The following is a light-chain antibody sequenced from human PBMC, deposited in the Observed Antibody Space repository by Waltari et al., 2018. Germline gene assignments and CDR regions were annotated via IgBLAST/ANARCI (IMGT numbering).Light chain of an antibody. CDR2: SES. V-gene: IGKV1-27*01. Sequence: DIQMTQSPSSLSASVGDRVTITCRASQGINNHLAWYQQKPGKVPTLLIYSESTLRSGVPSRFSGSGSGTDFTLTISSLHPEDVATYYCQKYNSAPRTFGPGTKVEIK. CDR1: QGINNH. J-gene: IGKJ1*01. CDR3: QKYNSAPRT.